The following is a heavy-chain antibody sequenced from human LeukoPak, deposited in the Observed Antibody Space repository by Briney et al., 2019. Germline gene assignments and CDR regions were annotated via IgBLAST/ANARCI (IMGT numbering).Heavy chain of an antibody. CDR3: AKGADVLIPAAGSLFDY. CDR1: GFTFSDYY. V-gene: IGHV3-11*04. Sequence: GGSLRLSCAASGFTFSDYYMNWIRQALGKGLEWVSYISRGGSTTYYADSVKGRFTISRDNAKNSLYLQMNSLRAEDTAVYYCAKGADVLIPAAGSLFDYWGQGTLVTVSS. CDR2: ISRGGSTT. D-gene: IGHD6-13*01. J-gene: IGHJ4*02.